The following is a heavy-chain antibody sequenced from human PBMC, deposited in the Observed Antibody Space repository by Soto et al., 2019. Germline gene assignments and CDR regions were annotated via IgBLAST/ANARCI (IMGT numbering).Heavy chain of an antibody. CDR3: AKGPGQGWYSAFDI. J-gene: IGHJ3*02. V-gene: IGHV3-9*01. CDR1: GFTFDDYA. Sequence: EVQLVESGGGLVQPGRSLRLSCAASGFTFDDYAMHWVRQAPGKGLEWVSGISWNSGSIGYADSVKGRFTISRDNAKNSLYLQMNSLRAEDTALYYCAKGPGQGWYSAFDIWGQGTMVTVSS. D-gene: IGHD6-19*01. CDR2: ISWNSGSI.